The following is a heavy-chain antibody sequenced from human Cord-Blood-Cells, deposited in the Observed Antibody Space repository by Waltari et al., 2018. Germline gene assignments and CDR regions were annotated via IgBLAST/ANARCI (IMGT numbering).Heavy chain of an antibody. Sequence: QVQLVQSGAEVKKPGASVQVSCKASGGTFSSYAISRLRQAPGQGLEWMGGISPILGTANYAQKFQGRVTITADKATSTAYMELSSLRSEDTAVYYCARDEGGEEAFDIWGQGTMVTVSS. CDR1: GGTFSSYA. J-gene: IGHJ3*02. D-gene: IGHD3-16*01. V-gene: IGHV1-69*06. CDR2: ISPILGTA. CDR3: ARDEGGEEAFDI.